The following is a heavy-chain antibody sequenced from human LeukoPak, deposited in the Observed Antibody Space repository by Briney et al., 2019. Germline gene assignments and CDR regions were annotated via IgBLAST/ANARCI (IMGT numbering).Heavy chain of an antibody. CDR3: ATGVAAQYYFDY. D-gene: IGHD2-15*01. Sequence: VASVKVSCKSSGYTFTSYGISWVRQAPGQGLEWMGWISAYNGNTNYAQKLQGRVTMTADTSTSTAYMELRSLRSDDTAVYYCATGVAAQYYFDYWGQGTLVTVSS. CDR1: GYTFTSYG. J-gene: IGHJ4*02. CDR2: ISAYNGNT. V-gene: IGHV1-18*01.